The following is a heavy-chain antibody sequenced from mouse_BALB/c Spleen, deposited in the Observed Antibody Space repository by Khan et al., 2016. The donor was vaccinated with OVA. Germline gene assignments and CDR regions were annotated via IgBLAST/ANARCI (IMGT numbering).Heavy chain of an antibody. CDR1: GYTFTDYY. J-gene: IGHJ3*01. CDR2: IFPGSGDT. D-gene: IGHD1-2*01. Sequence: QVQLQQSGAELARPGASVKLSCKASGYTFTDYYINWVKQRTGQGLEGIGEIFPGSGDTYYNERFKGKATLTADKSSSTAYMQLSSLTSEASAVYFCARRNYFGYTFAYWGQGTLVTVSA. V-gene: IGHV1-77*01. CDR3: ARRNYFGYTFAY.